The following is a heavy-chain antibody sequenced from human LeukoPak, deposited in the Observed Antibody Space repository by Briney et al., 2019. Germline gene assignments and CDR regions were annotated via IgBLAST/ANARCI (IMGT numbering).Heavy chain of an antibody. V-gene: IGHV4-34*01. D-gene: IGHD6-19*01. J-gene: IGHJ4*02. CDR1: GGSFSGYY. CDR3: ARSPGIAVAGYFDY. CDR2: INHSGST. Sequence: SETLSLACAVYGGSFSGYYWSWIRQPPGKGLEWIGEINHSGSTNYNPSLKSRVTISVDTSKNQFSLKLSSVTAADTAVYYCARSPGIAVAGYFDYWGQGTLVTVSS.